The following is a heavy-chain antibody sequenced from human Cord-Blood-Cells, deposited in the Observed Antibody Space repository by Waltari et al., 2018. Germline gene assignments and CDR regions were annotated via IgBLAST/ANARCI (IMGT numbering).Heavy chain of an antibody. Sequence: QLQLQESGPGLVKPSETLSLTCTVSGGSIRSSSYYWGWIRQPPGKGPEWIGSIYYSGSTYYNPSLKSRGTRSVDTSKNQFSLKLSSVTAADTAVYYCARRCSSTSCYFRVDYWGQGTLVTVSS. V-gene: IGHV4-39*01. D-gene: IGHD2-2*01. CDR3: ARRCSSTSCYFRVDY. CDR1: GGSIRSSSYY. CDR2: IYYSGST. J-gene: IGHJ4*02.